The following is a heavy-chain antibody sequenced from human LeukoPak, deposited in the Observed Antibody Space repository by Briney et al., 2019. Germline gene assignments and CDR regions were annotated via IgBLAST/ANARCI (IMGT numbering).Heavy chain of an antibody. CDR2: ISNNGGSS. CDR3: VKITSVTGGDC. CDR1: GLTFSAYA. Sequence: GGSLRLSCSASGLTFSAYAMYWVRQAPGKGLEYVSGISNNGGSSFYADSVKGRFTISRDNSKNTLYLQMSSLRAEDTALYYCVKITSVTGGDCWGQGTLVTVSS. J-gene: IGHJ4*02. V-gene: IGHV3-64D*09. D-gene: IGHD1-1*01.